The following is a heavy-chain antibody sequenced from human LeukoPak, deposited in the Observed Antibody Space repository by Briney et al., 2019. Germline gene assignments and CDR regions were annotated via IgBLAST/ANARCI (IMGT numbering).Heavy chain of an antibody. CDR3: ARGWGELVRGNAFDI. D-gene: IGHD6-6*01. J-gene: IGHJ3*02. CDR1: GFTFSSYA. V-gene: IGHV3-30-3*01. Sequence: HPGGSLRLSCAASGFTFSSYAMHWVRQAPGKGLEWVAVISYDGSNKYYADSVKGRFTTSRDNSKNTLYLQMNSLRAEDTAVYYCARGWGELVRGNAFDIWGQGTMVTVSS. CDR2: ISYDGSNK.